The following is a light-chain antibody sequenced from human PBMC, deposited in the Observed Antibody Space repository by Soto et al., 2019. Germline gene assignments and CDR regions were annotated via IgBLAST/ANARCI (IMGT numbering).Light chain of an antibody. V-gene: IGLV2-8*01. Sequence: QSVLTQPPSASGSPGQSVTISCTGTSSDVGANDYVSWYQQHPDKAPKIMIYEVSKRPSGVPDRFSGSKSGNTASLTVSGLQAEDEADYYCSTYVGSKIIFGGGTKLTVL. CDR1: SSDVGANDY. CDR2: EVS. CDR3: STYVGSKII. J-gene: IGLJ2*01.